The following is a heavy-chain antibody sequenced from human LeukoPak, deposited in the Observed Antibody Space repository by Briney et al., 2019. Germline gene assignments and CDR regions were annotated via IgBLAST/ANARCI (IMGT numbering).Heavy chain of an antibody. J-gene: IGHJ3*02. D-gene: IGHD3-16*01. CDR3: ARELPRIGGQTDASDI. CDR2: SKNDGSST. Sequence: PGRSLRLSCAVSGFTSSGDWMHWVRQAPGKGLVWVSRSKNDGSSTSYADSVKGRFTISRDNAKNTLYLQMNSLRAEDTAVYYCARELPRIGGQTDASDIWGQGTMVTVS. V-gene: IGHV3-74*01. CDR1: GFTSSGDW.